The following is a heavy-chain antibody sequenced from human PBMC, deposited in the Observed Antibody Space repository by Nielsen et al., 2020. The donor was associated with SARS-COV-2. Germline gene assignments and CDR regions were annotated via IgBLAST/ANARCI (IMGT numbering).Heavy chain of an antibody. V-gene: IGHV2-70*11. CDR1: RSSLSTGGMC. D-gene: IGHD1-14*01. J-gene: IGHJ3*02. CDR2: IDWDDDK. CDR3: ARARRRACDAFDI. Sequence: SGPPLVILTQTFTLTCTFSRSSLSTGGMCVTWIRQPPGKALEWLARIDWDDDKYYSTPLKTRHTISKDTSKNQMVLTMTNMDPVDTATYYCARARRRACDAFDIWGQGTMVTVSS.